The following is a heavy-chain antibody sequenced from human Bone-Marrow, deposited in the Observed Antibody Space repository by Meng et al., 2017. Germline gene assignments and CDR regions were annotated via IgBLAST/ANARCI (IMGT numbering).Heavy chain of an antibody. D-gene: IGHD1-1*01. CDR2: TYYRSRWYS. Sequence: QVQLQQSGPGLVKPSQTLSLTCAISGDSVSSNSATWNWIRQSPSRGLEWLGRTYYRSRWYSDYAVSVQSRITINPDTSKNQFSLQLNSLTPEDSAVYYCARDGTSWYFFDYWGQGTLVTSPQ. CDR3: ARDGTSWYFFDY. J-gene: IGHJ4*02. CDR1: GDSVSSNSAT. V-gene: IGHV6-1*01.